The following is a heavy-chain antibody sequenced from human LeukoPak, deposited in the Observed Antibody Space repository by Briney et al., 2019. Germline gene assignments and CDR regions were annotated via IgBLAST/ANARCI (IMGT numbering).Heavy chain of an antibody. Sequence: GGSLRLSCAASGFTFSSYWMHWVRQAPGKGLVWVSRINSDGSSTSYADSVKGRFTISRDNSKNTLYLQMNSLRAEDTAVYYCAKNKGSSWNGNDYWGQGTLVTVSS. CDR2: INSDGSST. D-gene: IGHD6-13*01. V-gene: IGHV3-74*01. CDR1: GFTFSSYW. CDR3: AKNKGSSWNGNDY. J-gene: IGHJ4*02.